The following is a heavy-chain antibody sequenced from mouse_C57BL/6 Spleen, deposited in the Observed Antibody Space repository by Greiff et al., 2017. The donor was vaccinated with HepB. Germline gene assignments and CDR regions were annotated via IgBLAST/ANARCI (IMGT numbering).Heavy chain of an antibody. J-gene: IGHJ1*03. CDR1: GFTFSDYG. V-gene: IGHV5-17*01. CDR2: ISSGSSTI. Sequence: EVKLMESGGGLVKPGGSLKLSCAASGFTFSDYGMHWVRQAPEKGLEWVAYISSGSSTIYYADTVKGRFTISRDNAKNTLFLQMTSLRSEDTAMYYCAQTGTWYFDVWGTGTTVTVSS. D-gene: IGHD4-1*01. CDR3: AQTGTWYFDV.